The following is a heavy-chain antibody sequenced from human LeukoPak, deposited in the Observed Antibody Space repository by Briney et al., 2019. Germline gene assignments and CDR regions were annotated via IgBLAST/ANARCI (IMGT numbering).Heavy chain of an antibody. V-gene: IGHV4-34*01. J-gene: IGHJ6*03. CDR1: GGSFSGYY. CDR3: ARVEEGYGSGRRGNFYYYYMDV. CDR2: INHSGIT. D-gene: IGHD3-10*01. Sequence: SETLSLTCAVYGGSFSGYYWSCIRQPPGKGLEWIGEINHSGITKYNPSLKSRVTISVDTSKNQFSLKLSSVTTADTAVYYCARVEEGYGSGRRGNFYYYYMDVWGKGTTVTTSS.